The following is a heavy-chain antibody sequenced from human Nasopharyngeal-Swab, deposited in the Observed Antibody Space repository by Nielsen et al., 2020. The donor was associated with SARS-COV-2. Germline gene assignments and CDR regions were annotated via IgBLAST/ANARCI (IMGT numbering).Heavy chain of an antibody. J-gene: IGHJ2*01. V-gene: IGHV3-23*01. D-gene: IGHD2/OR15-2a*01. CDR1: GFTFSSYA. Sequence: GESLKISCAASGFTFSSYAMSWGRQAPGKGQEWVSAISGSGGSTYYADSVKGRFTISRDNSKNTLYLQMNSLRAEDTAVYYCAKEGSRTTVITIYWYFDLWGRGTLVTVSS. CDR3: AKEGSRTTVITIYWYFDL. CDR2: ISGSGGST.